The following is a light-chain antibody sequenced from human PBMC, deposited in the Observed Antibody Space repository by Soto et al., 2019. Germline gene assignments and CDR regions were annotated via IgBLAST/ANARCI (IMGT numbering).Light chain of an antibody. CDR2: GAS. J-gene: IGKJ1*01. V-gene: IGKV3-20*01. CDR1: QSVNNNY. Sequence: ENVLTQSPGTLSLSPGEEATLSCRASQSVNNNYLAWYQQIPGQPPRLLIYGASSRATGIPDRFSGRGSGTDFTRTIARLEPEDFSVYYCQQYATSPRTFGQGTKV. CDR3: QQYATSPRT.